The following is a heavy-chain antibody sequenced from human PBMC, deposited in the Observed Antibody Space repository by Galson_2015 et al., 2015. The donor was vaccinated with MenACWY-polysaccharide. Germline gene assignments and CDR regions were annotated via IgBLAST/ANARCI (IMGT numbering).Heavy chain of an antibody. D-gene: IGHD3-10*01. CDR2: LSPTTGNT. CDR3: AKGAAHYGSGNYYDS. V-gene: IGHV3-23*01. J-gene: IGHJ4*02. CDR1: GLTFSSYG. Sequence: SLRLSCAGSGLTFSSYGMGWVRQAPGKGLEWVSGLSPTTGNTYYADSVRGRFTISRDNSKNTLYLQMDSLRAEDTALYYCAKGAAHYGSGNYYDSWGQGTQGIVSS.